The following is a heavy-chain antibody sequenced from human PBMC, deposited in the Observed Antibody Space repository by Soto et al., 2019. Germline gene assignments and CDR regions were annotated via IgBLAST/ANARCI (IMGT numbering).Heavy chain of an antibody. J-gene: IGHJ4*02. CDR3: ARVWRGSVSYWIDY. D-gene: IGHD3-10*01. CDR1: GFTFSNYG. Sequence: QVQLVESGGGVVQPGRSLRLSCAASGFTFSNYGMNWVRQAPGKGLEWVGVIWDVGSHEYYLDSVKGRFTISRDNSMNTLYLQMSSLRDEDTAIYYCARVWRGSVSYWIDYWGQGTLGTASS. V-gene: IGHV3-33*01. CDR2: IWDVGSHE.